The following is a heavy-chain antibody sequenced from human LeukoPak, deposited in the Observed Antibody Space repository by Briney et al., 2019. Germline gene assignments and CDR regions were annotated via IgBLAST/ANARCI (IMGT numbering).Heavy chain of an antibody. V-gene: IGHV4-39*07. CDR1: GGSISSSSYY. CDR3: AREGRENDY. Sequence: SETLSLTCTVSGGSISSSSYYWGWIRQPPGKGLEWIGSIYYSGSTYYNPSLKSRVTISVDTSKNQFSLKPSSVTAADTAVYYCAREGRENDYWGQGTLVTVSS. CDR2: IYYSGST. J-gene: IGHJ4*02.